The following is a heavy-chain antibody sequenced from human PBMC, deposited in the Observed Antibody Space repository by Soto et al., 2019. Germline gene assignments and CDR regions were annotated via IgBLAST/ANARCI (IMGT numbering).Heavy chain of an antibody. CDR2: IKSKTDEGTK. J-gene: IGHJ4*01. V-gene: IGHV3-15*07. Sequence: EGSPRICCASSGFTFSNAGVYCLIKGSGTGVEWFGRIKSKTDEGTKDFAASVKGRFAIKRDDSKNMVSLQLNILTSEDIGLYYCTAEADSTIIVVRFDYWGHGTLVTVSS. CDR3: TAEADSTIIVVRFDY. D-gene: IGHD2-15*01. CDR1: GFTFSNAG.